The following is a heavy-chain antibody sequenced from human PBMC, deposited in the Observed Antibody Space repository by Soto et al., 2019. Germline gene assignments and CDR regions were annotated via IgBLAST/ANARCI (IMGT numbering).Heavy chain of an antibody. V-gene: IGHV3-11*01. Sequence: GGSLRLSCAASGFTFSDYYMTWLRLAPGKGLEWLSHISSSGSGTFHADSVRGRFSISRDNTNNSLYLQMNDLRADDTAVYFCARNRITIFRGALDWGQGTLVTVSS. CDR3: ARNRITIFRGALD. J-gene: IGHJ1*01. D-gene: IGHD3-10*01. CDR1: GFTFSDYY. CDR2: ISSSGSGT.